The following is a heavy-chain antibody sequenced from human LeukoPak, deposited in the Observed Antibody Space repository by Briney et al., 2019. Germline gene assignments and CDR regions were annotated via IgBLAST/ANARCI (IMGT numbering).Heavy chain of an antibody. D-gene: IGHD6-13*01. Sequence: PGGSLRLSCAASGFTFSSYWMSRVRQAPGKGLEWVANIKQDGSEKYYVDSVKGRFTISRDNAKNSLYLQMNSLRAEDTAVYYCARDRPGIAAAGTGLGFDYWGQGTLVTVSS. CDR1: GFTFSSYW. J-gene: IGHJ4*02. CDR3: ARDRPGIAAAGTGLGFDY. V-gene: IGHV3-7*01. CDR2: IKQDGSEK.